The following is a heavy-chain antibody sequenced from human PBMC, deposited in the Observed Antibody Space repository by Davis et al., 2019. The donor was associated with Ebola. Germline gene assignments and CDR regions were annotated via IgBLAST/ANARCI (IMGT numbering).Heavy chain of an antibody. CDR3: ARQVYYYYGMDV. J-gene: IGHJ6*02. V-gene: IGHV5-10-1*01. CDR2: IDPSDSYT. CDR1: GYSFTSYW. Sequence: KISCKGSGYSFTSYWISWVRQMPGKGLEWMGRIDPSDSYTNYSPSFQGRVTISADKSISTAYLQWSSLKASDTAMYYCARQVYYYYGMDVWGQGTTVTVSS.